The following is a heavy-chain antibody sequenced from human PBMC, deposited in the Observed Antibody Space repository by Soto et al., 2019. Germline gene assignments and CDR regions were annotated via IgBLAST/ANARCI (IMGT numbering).Heavy chain of an antibody. Sequence: SETLSLTCTVSGGSLSSYYWSWIRQPPGKGLEWIGYIYYSGSTNYNPSLKSRVTISVDTSKNQFSLKLSSVTAADTAVYYCARDYQGPGGFDPWGQGTLVTVSS. CDR3: ARDYQGPGGFDP. CDR2: IYYSGST. V-gene: IGHV4-59*01. J-gene: IGHJ5*02. D-gene: IGHD2-2*01. CDR1: GGSLSSYY.